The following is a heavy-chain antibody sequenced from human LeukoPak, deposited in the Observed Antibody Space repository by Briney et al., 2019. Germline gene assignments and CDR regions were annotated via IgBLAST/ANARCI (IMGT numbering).Heavy chain of an antibody. CDR2: IKEDGSEK. D-gene: IGHD6-19*01. J-gene: IGHJ4*02. CDR3: ARGGSRVFDN. Sequence: PGGSLRLSCAASGFTFSSYWMSWVRQAAGKGLEWVANIKEDGSEKYYVDSVKGRFTISRDNAKNSLFLQMASLTAEDTAIYYCARGGSRVFDNWGQGTLVTVSS. CDR1: GFTFSSYW. V-gene: IGHV3-7*01.